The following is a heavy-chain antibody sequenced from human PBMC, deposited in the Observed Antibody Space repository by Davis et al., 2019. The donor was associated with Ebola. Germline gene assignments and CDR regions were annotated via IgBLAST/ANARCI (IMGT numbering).Heavy chain of an antibody. J-gene: IGHJ3*02. Sequence: PSETLSLTCAVYGGSFSGYYWSWIRQPPGKGLEWIGEINHSGSTNYNPSLKSRVTISVDTSKNQFSLKLSSVTAADTAVYYCARPAYHLENDAFDIWGQGTMVTVSS. D-gene: IGHD5-24*01. CDR1: GGSFSGYY. CDR3: ARPAYHLENDAFDI. V-gene: IGHV4-34*01. CDR2: INHSGST.